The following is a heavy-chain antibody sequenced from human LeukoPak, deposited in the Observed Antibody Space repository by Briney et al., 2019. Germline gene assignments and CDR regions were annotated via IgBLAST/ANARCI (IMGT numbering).Heavy chain of an antibody. CDR3: ARVGIDSGSFADFDY. V-gene: IGHV4-38-2*02. J-gene: IGHJ4*02. CDR2: IYHSGST. CDR1: GYSISSDYY. D-gene: IGHD1-26*01. Sequence: SETLSLTCTVSGYSISSDYYWGWIRQPPGKGLEWIGSIYHSGSTYYNPSLKSRVTISVDTSKDQFSRKLSSVTAADTAVYFCARVGIDSGSFADFDYWGQGTLVTVSS.